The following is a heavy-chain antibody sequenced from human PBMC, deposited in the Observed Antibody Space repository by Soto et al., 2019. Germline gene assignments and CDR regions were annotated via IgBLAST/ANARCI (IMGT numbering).Heavy chain of an antibody. CDR1: GFTFSSYG. D-gene: IGHD6-13*01. CDR2: IWYDGSNK. CDR3: ARETGYSSSWPTDYGMDV. V-gene: IGHV3-33*01. Sequence: GGSLRLACAASGFTFSSYGMHWVRQAPGKGLEWVAVIWYDGSNKYYADSVKGRFTISRDNSKNTLYLQMNSLRAEDTAVYYCARETGYSSSWPTDYGMDVWGQGTTVTVSS. J-gene: IGHJ6*02.